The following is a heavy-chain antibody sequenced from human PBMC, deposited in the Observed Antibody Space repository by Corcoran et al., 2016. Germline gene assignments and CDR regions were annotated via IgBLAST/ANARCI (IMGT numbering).Heavy chain of an antibody. Sequence: QVQLVQYGAEVMKPGSSVKVSCKASGGTFSSYGINWVRQAPGQGLEWIGGIIPIFGTANYAQKFQGRVTITAGESTSTAYMELSNLRSEDTAGYYWASRGHYNGMDVWGQGTTVTVSS. CDR3: ASRGHYNGMDV. D-gene: IGHD3-10*01. CDR2: IIPIFGTA. V-gene: IGHV1-69*01. J-gene: IGHJ6*02. CDR1: GGTFSSYG.